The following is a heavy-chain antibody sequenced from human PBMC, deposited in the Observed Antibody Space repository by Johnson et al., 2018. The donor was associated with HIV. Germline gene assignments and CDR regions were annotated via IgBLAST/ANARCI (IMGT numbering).Heavy chain of an antibody. CDR3: AKHRGSSPWDAFDI. CDR1: GFTFDDYA. V-gene: IGHV3-9*01. Sequence: VQLVESGGGSVQPGRSLRLSCAASGFTFDDYAMHWVRQAPGKGLEWVSGISWNSGSIGYADSVKGRFTISRDNAKNSLYLQMNSLRTEDTALYYCAKHRGSSPWDAFDIWGQGTMVTVSS. J-gene: IGHJ3*02. CDR2: ISWNSGSI. D-gene: IGHD6-13*01.